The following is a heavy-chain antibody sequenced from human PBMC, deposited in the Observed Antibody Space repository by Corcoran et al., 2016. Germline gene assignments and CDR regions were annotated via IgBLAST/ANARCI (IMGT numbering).Heavy chain of an antibody. J-gene: IGHJ3*01. V-gene: IGHV3-23*01. D-gene: IGHD7-27*01. CDR1: GFPFRTYA. Sequence: EVQVLESGGALAQPGGSLRLSCAASGFPFRTYAMMWLRQAPGKGLDWVSAISGSGDRTFHADSVKGRFAISRDNSKSTLYLQMDSLRPEDTAIYYCARDPNGDFMGAFHFWGQGTMITVSS. CDR2: ISGSGDRT. CDR3: ARDPNGDFMGAFHF.